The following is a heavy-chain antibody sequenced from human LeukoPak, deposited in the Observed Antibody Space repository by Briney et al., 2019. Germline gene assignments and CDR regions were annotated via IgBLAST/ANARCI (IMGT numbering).Heavy chain of an antibody. Sequence: SGGSLRLSCAASGFIFSNYWMHWVRQVPGKGLVWVSRINIEGSSTVYADSVKGRFAISRDNAKNTLYLQMDSLRAEDTAMYYCVRDLYYGDYVFEYWGQGTLVTVSS. V-gene: IGHV3-74*01. CDR1: GFIFSNYW. J-gene: IGHJ4*02. CDR3: VRDLYYGDYVFEY. CDR2: INIEGSST. D-gene: IGHD4-17*01.